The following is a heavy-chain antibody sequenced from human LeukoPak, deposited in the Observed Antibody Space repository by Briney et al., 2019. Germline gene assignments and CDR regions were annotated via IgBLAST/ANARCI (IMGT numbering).Heavy chain of an antibody. V-gene: IGHV1-8*01. Sequence: ASVKVSCKASEYTFTSYDMNWVRQATGQGLEWMGWMNPNSGNTGYAQKFQGRVTMTKNTSITTAYMELSSLRSEDTAVYYCARALSWTTESYYYMDVWGKGTTVTVSS. CDR2: MNPNSGNT. D-gene: IGHD3/OR15-3a*01. J-gene: IGHJ6*03. CDR3: ARALSWTTESYYYMDV. CDR1: EYTFTSYD.